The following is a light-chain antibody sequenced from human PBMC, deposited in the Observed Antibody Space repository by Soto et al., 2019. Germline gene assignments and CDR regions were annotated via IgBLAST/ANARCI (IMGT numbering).Light chain of an antibody. Sequence: QAPSPLSFSPGQRATLSCRASQSVSNNYLAWYQQKPGQAPRLLIYGASNRATGIPDRFSGSGSGTDFTLTISRLEPEDFAVYYCQQYGSSGTFGQGTKVDI. CDR3: QQYGSSGT. CDR1: QSVSNNY. J-gene: IGKJ1*01. CDR2: GAS. V-gene: IGKV3-20*01.